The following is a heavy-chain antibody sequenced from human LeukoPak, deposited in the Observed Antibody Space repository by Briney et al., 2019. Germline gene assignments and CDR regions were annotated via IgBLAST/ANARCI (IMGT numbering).Heavy chain of an antibody. V-gene: IGHV1-46*01. CDR1: GYTFTTYY. D-gene: IGHD1-7*01. Sequence: ASVKVSCKASGYTFTTYYMHWVRQAPGQGLEWVGIINPRGGSITYAQKFQGRVTMTRDTSTSTVYMELSSLKSDDTAVYYCARGGGPGNYPFDFWGQGTLVTVSS. J-gene: IGHJ4*02. CDR2: INPRGGSI. CDR3: ARGGGPGNYPFDF.